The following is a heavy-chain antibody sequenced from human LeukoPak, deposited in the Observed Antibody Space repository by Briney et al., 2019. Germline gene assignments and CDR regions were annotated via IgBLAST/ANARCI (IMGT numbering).Heavy chain of an antibody. D-gene: IGHD7-27*01. J-gene: IGHJ4*02. CDR3: ARGERSLGLSG. V-gene: IGHV4-34*01. CDR2: INHRAPT. Sequence: SSETLSLTCAVYGGSFSGYYWSWNRQPPGKGLEWIGEINHRAPTNYNPSLKNRVPISVDTSKNQFSLKLTSVSAADTAVYYCARGERSLGLSGWGQGTLVTVYS. CDR1: GGSFSGYY.